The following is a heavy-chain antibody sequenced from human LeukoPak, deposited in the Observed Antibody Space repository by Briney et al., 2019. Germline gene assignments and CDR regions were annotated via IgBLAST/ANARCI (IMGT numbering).Heavy chain of an antibody. J-gene: IGHJ4*02. CDR3: AKDMHAHSRGYYSMDY. D-gene: IGHD6-25*01. V-gene: IGHV3-23*01. Sequence: PGGSLRLSCAASGFTFSSYAMSWVRQAPGKGLEWVSAISGSGGSTYYADSVKGRFAISRDNSKNTLYLQMNSLRTEDTAVYHCAKDMHAHSRGYYSMDYWGQGTLVTVSS. CDR2: ISGSGGST. CDR1: GFTFSSYA.